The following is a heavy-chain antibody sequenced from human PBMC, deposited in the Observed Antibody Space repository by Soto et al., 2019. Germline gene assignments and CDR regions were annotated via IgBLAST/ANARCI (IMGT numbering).Heavy chain of an antibody. Sequence: SEALSLTCTVSGGSISSGGYYWSWIRQHPGKGLEWIGYIYYSGSTYYNPSLKSRVTISVDTSKNQFSLKLSSVIAADTAVYYCARVGRGYCSRTSCYGLYYYYLDGWGKGTTVTVAS. J-gene: IGHJ6*03. V-gene: IGHV4-31*03. CDR2: IYYSGST. D-gene: IGHD2-2*01. CDR1: GGSISSGGYY. CDR3: ARVGRGYCSRTSCYGLYYYYLDG.